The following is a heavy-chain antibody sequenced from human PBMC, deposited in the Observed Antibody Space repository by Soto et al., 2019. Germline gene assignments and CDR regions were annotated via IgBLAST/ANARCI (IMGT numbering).Heavy chain of an antibody. Sequence: ASGKVSCKASGYTFTSYGIHWVRQAPGQRLEWTGWINAGNGNTKYSEKFQGRVTITRDTSASTAYLELSSLRSEDTAVYYSARDPNDSSAYYNHNNDGMDVWGPVTRVTVSS. CDR1: GYTFTSYG. D-gene: IGHD3-22*01. V-gene: IGHV1-3*01. J-gene: IGHJ6*02. CDR3: ARDPNDSSAYYNHNNDGMDV. CDR2: INAGNGNT.